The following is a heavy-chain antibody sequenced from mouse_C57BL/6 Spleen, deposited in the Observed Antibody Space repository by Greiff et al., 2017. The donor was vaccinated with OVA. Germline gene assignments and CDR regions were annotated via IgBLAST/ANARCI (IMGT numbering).Heavy chain of an antibody. CDR1: GYAFSSYW. CDR3: ARHYGSSYYAMDY. CDR2: IYPGDGDS. J-gene: IGHJ4*01. V-gene: IGHV1-80*01. D-gene: IGHD1-1*01. Sequence: QVQLQQSGAELVQPGASVKISCKASGYAFSSYWMNWVKQRPGKGLEWIGQIYPGDGDSAYNGTFTGKATLTAAKSSSTAYMQLSSLTTEDSAVYFCARHYGSSYYAMDYWGQGTSVTVSS.